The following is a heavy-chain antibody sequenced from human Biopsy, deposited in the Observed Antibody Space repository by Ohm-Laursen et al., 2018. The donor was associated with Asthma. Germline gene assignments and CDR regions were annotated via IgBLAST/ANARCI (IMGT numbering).Heavy chain of an antibody. CDR1: GFTFSNYA. V-gene: IGHV3-9*01. CDR3: AKAFLGGVSVANYFDS. D-gene: IGHD6-19*01. Sequence: SLRLSCTASGFTFSNYAMTWVRQAPGKGLEWVSGISWNSATVAYAVSVKGRFTISRDNAKNSLYLQMSSLRPDDTALYYCAKAFLGGVSVANYFDSWGQGTLVTVSS. J-gene: IGHJ4*02. CDR2: ISWNSATV.